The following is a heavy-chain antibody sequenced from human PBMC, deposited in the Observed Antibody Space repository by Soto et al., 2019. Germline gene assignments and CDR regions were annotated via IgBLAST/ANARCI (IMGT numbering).Heavy chain of an antibody. CDR1: GGTFSSYA. CDR3: ARDNLNYYDSSGYYPYYYYGMDV. Sequence: GASVKVSCKASGGTFSSYAISWVRQAPGQGLEWMGGIIPIFGTANYAQKFQGRVTITADESTSTAYMELSSLRSEDTAVYYCARDNLNYYDSSGYYPYYYYGMDVWGQGTTVTV. CDR2: IIPIFGTA. D-gene: IGHD3-22*01. J-gene: IGHJ6*02. V-gene: IGHV1-69*13.